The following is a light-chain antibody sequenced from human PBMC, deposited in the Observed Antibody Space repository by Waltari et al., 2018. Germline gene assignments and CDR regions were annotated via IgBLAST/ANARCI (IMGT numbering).Light chain of an antibody. CDR3: ATWDDRLSDYV. CDR2: RNN. V-gene: IGLV1-47*01. Sequence: QSVLTQPPSASGTPGQRVIIYCSGSSPNIGSNYVNWYQQLLGTAPKLLIYRNNQRPSGVPDRFSGSKSGTSSSLAISGLRSEDEADYYCATWDDRLSDYVFGTGTKVTAL. CDR1: SPNIGSNY. J-gene: IGLJ1*01.